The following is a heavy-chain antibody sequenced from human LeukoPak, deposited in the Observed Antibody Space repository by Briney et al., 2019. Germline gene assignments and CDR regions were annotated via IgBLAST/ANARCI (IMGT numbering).Heavy chain of an antibody. CDR1: GGSISSYY. CDR2: IYYSGST. D-gene: IGHD6-13*01. Sequence: KPSETLSLTCTVSGGSISSYYWSWIRQPPGKGLEWIGYIYYSGSTNYSPSLKSRVTISVDTSKNQFSLKLSSVTAADTAVYYCARATGYSSSWHTYSFDYWGQGTLVTVSS. J-gene: IGHJ4*02. V-gene: IGHV4-59*01. CDR3: ARATGYSSSWHTYSFDY.